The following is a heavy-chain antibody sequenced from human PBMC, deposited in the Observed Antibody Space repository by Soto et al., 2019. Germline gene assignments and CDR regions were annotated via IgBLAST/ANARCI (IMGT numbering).Heavy chain of an antibody. D-gene: IGHD5-18*01. Sequence: EVQLLESGGGLVQPGGSLRLSCAASGFTFSSYAMSWVRQAPGKGLEWVSAISGSGGSTYYADSVKGRFTISRDNSKNTLYLQMNGLRADDTAVYYCAKEGGIQLWGQYYFDYWGQGTLVTVSS. CDR1: GFTFSSYA. CDR2: ISGSGGST. V-gene: IGHV3-23*01. J-gene: IGHJ4*02. CDR3: AKEGGIQLWGQYYFDY.